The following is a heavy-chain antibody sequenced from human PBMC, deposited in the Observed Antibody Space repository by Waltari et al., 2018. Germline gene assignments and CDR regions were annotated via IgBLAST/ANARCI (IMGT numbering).Heavy chain of an antibody. CDR3: ARRIRYFDWSHHYFDY. D-gene: IGHD3-9*01. V-gene: IGHV4-34*01. Sequence: QVQLQQWGAGLLKPSETLSLTCAVYGGSFSGYYWSWIRQPPGKGLEWIGEINHSGSTNYNPSLKSRVTISVDTSKNQFSLKLSSVTAADTAVYYCARRIRYFDWSHHYFDYWGQGTLVTVSS. J-gene: IGHJ4*02. CDR1: GGSFSGYY. CDR2: INHSGST.